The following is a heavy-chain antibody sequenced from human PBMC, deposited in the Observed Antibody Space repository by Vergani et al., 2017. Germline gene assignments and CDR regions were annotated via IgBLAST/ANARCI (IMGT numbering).Heavy chain of an antibody. J-gene: IGHJ5*02. Sequence: QVQLVQSGAEVKKPGASVKVSCQASGYTFTSYYIHWVRQAPGQGLEWLGIINPSGGSTNYAQKFQGRVTMTMDTSTSTVFMELGSLRSEDTAVYYCARGYGSTSCYKRGEDWFDPWGQGTLVTVSS. D-gene: IGHD2-2*02. CDR2: INPSGGST. V-gene: IGHV1-46*01. CDR1: GYTFTSYY. CDR3: ARGYGSTSCYKRGEDWFDP.